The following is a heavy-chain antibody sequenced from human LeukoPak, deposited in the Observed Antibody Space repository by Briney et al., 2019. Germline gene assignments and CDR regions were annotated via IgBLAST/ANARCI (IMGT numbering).Heavy chain of an antibody. Sequence: GGSLRLSCAASGFTFSSYGMHWVRQAPGKGLEGVAFIRYDGSNKYYADSVKGRFTISRDNSKNTLYLQMNSLRAEDTAVYYCAKDGGSGSYYSYYYYYMDVWGKGTTVTISS. V-gene: IGHV3-30*02. CDR3: AKDGGSGSYYSYYYYYMDV. CDR2: IRYDGSNK. D-gene: IGHD1-26*01. J-gene: IGHJ6*03. CDR1: GFTFSSYG.